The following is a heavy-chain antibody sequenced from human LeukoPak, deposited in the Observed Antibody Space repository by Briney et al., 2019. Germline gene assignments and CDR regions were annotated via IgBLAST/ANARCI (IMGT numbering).Heavy chain of an antibody. D-gene: IGHD3-22*01. Sequence: ASVKVSCKASGCTFTGYYMHWVRQAPGQGLEWMGWINPNSGGTNYAQKFQGRVTMTRDTSISTAYMELSRLRSDDTAVYYCAREKGYYYDSSGDYAMDYWGQGTLVTVSS. V-gene: IGHV1-2*02. CDR1: GCTFTGYY. CDR3: AREKGYYYDSSGDYAMDY. CDR2: INPNSGGT. J-gene: IGHJ4*02.